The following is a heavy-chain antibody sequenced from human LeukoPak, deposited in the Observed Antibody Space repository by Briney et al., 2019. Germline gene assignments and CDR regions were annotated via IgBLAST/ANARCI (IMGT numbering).Heavy chain of an antibody. D-gene: IGHD3-22*01. CDR1: GGTFSSYA. Sequence: SSVKVSCKASGGTFSSYAISWVRQAPGQGREWMGGTIPIFGTANSAQKFQGRVTITADESTSTAYMELSSLRSEDTAVYYCARKFGDDSSGYYPHDYYYYYMDVWGKGTTVTVSS. CDR2: TIPIFGTA. J-gene: IGHJ6*03. V-gene: IGHV1-69*01. CDR3: ARKFGDDSSGYYPHDYYYYYMDV.